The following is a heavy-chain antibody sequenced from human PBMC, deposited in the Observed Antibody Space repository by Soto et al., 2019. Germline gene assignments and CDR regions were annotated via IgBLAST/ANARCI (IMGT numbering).Heavy chain of an antibody. D-gene: IGHD3-3*01. V-gene: IGHV1-69*13. Sequence: SVKVSCKASGGTFSSYAISWARQAPGQGLEWMGGIIPIFGTANYAQKFQGRVTITADESTSTAYMELSSLRSEDTAVYYCARGVDFWSGYSLPYYYYGMDVWGQGTTVTVSS. CDR3: ARGVDFWSGYSLPYYYYGMDV. J-gene: IGHJ6*02. CDR2: IIPIFGTA. CDR1: GGTFSSYA.